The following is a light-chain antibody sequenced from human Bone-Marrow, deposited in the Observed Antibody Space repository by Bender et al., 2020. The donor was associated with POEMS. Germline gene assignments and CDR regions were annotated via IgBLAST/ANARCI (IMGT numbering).Light chain of an antibody. CDR1: SSNIGAHA. CDR3: SSFISMTSLVV. J-gene: IGLJ2*01. V-gene: IGLV1-44*01. Sequence: QSVLTQPPSASGTPGQRVTISCSGGSSNIGAHAVNWYQHLPGTAPKLLIYSSHRRPSEVPDRFSGSRSGTSASLAISGLQIVDEADYYCSSFISMTSLVVFGGGTKLTVL. CDR2: SSH.